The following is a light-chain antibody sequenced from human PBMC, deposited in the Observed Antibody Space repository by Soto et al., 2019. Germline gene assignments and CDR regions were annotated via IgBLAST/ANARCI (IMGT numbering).Light chain of an antibody. CDR2: KAS. J-gene: IGKJ1*01. CDR3: QQYNSFIWT. V-gene: IGKV1-5*03. CDR1: QSIISW. Sequence: TLSASVEDRVTIFCRSSQSIISWLAWYQQKPGKAPKLLISKASNLDSGVPSRFSGSGSGTEFNLTISSLQPEDFATYYCQQYNSFIWTFGRGTKVDIK.